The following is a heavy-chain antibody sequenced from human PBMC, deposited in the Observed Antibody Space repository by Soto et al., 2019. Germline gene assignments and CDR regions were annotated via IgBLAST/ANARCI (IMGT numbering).Heavy chain of an antibody. D-gene: IGHD6-13*01. CDR1: GYTFTSHA. Sequence: QVQLVQSGAEEKKPGASVKVSCKASGYTFTSHAMHWVRQAPGQWLEWMGWINAGNGNTKYSQKFQGRVTITTDTSASTGYMALSSLRSEDTSVYYCARDGIAAAGTSWFDPWGQGTLVTVSS. V-gene: IGHV1-3*05. CDR3: ARDGIAAAGTSWFDP. J-gene: IGHJ5*02. CDR2: INAGNGNT.